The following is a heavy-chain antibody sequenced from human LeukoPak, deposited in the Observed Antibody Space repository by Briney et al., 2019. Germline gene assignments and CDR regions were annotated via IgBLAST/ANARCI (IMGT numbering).Heavy chain of an antibody. CDR1: GFTFSSYS. CDR2: ISSSTSYI. Sequence: GGSLRLSCAAPGFTFSSYSMNWVRQAPGKGLEWVSSISSSTSYIYYADSVKGRFTISRDNAKNSLCLQMNSLRAEDTAVYYCATAYSGSSDYWGQGTLVTVSS. J-gene: IGHJ4*02. V-gene: IGHV3-21*01. D-gene: IGHD1-26*01. CDR3: ATAYSGSSDY.